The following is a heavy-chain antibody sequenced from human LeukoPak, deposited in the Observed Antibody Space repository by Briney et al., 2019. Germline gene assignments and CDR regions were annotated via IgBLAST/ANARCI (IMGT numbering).Heavy chain of an antibody. J-gene: IGHJ1*01. D-gene: IGHD3-10*01. Sequence: AGGSLRLSCAASGFTVSSIYMSWVRQAPGKGLEWVSVIYSGGSAYYADSVKGRFTISRDNSKNTLYLQMNSLRAEDTAVYYCARDGSGSYFPSRFQHWGQGTLVTVSS. CDR2: IYSGGSA. CDR1: GFTVSSIY. CDR3: ARDGSGSYFPSRFQH. V-gene: IGHV3-66*02.